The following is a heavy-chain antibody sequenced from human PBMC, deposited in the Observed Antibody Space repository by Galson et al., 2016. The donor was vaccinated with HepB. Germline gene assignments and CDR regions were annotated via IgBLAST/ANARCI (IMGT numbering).Heavy chain of an antibody. J-gene: IGHJ4*02. CDR3: ARAPYNSSWYDSFAN. CDR1: GFTFSDYY. D-gene: IGHD3-22*01. V-gene: IGHV3-11*01. Sequence: SLRLSCAASGFTFSDYYMSWLRQAPGKGLEWVSYISSSGSIIFYADSVKGRFTISRDSANNSLYLQMNSLRAEDTAVYYCARAPYNSSWYDSFANWGQGTLVTVSS. CDR2: ISSSGSII.